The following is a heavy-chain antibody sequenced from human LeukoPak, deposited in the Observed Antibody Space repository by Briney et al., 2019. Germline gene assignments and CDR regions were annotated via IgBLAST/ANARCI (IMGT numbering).Heavy chain of an antibody. CDR3: ARDLSVVPAATEPNWFDP. J-gene: IGHJ5*02. Sequence: SGTLSLTCAVYGGSFSGYYWSWIRQPPGKGLEWIGEINHSGSTNYNPSLKSRVTISVDTSKNQFSLKLSSVTAADTAVYYCARDLSVVPAATEPNWFDPWGQGTLVTVSS. CDR1: GGSFSGYY. D-gene: IGHD2-2*01. CDR2: INHSGST. V-gene: IGHV4-34*01.